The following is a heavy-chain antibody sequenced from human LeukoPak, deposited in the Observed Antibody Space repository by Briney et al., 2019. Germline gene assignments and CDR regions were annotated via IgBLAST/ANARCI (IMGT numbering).Heavy chain of an antibody. J-gene: IGHJ5*02. Sequence: GGSLRLSCAASGFSLSSKWMHWVRQAPGKGLEWVSRIRSDGSMTIYADPVKGRFTISRDNAKNTLYLQMSSLRAEDTAVYYCASTDWFDPWGQGTLVTVSS. CDR2: IRSDGSMT. CDR3: ASTDWFDP. V-gene: IGHV3-74*01. CDR1: GFSLSSKW.